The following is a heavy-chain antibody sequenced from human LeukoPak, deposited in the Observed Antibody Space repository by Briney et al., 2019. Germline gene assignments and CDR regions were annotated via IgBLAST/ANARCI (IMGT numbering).Heavy chain of an antibody. Sequence: GSLRLSCAASGFTFSSYWMTWVRQAPGKGLEWVANIKQDGSEKYYVDSVKGRFTISRDDAESSLYLQMNSLRAEDTAVYFCARGGSLSGYNVYWGQGTLVTVSS. J-gene: IGHJ4*02. CDR3: ARGGSLSGYNVY. CDR2: IKQDGSEK. D-gene: IGHD3-22*01. CDR1: GFTFSSYW. V-gene: IGHV3-7*01.